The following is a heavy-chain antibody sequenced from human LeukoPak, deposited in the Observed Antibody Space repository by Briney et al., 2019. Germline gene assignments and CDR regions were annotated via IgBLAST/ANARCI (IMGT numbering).Heavy chain of an antibody. D-gene: IGHD4-11*01. CDR3: AKAGDYSNYYFDY. J-gene: IGHJ4*02. V-gene: IGHV3-23*01. CDR1: GFTFSSYA. CDR2: ISGSGGST. Sequence: GGSLRLSCAASGFTFSSYAMSWVRQAPGKGLEWVSAISGSGGSTYYADSVKGRFTISRDKSKNTLYLQMNSLRAEDTAVYYCAKAGDYSNYYFDYWGQGTLVTVSS.